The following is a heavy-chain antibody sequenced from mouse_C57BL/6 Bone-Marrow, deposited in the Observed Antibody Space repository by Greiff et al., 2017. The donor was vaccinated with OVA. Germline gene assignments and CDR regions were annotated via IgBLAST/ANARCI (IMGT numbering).Heavy chain of an antibody. CDR3: ARPYYYGSSSHWYFDV. D-gene: IGHD1-1*01. CDR2: ILPSIGRT. CDR1: DSEVFPIAY. J-gene: IGHJ1*03. V-gene: IGHV15-2*01. Sequence: QVQLQQSGSELRSPGSSVKLSCKDFDSEVFPIAYMSWVRQKPGHGFEWIGGILPSIGRTIYGEKFEDKATLDADTLSNTAYLELNSLTSEDSAIYYCARPYYYGSSSHWYFDVWGTGTTVTVSS.